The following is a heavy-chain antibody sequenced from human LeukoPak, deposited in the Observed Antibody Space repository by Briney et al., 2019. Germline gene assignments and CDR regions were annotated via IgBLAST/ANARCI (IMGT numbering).Heavy chain of an antibody. CDR3: AKSRNTWGYYYYYMDV. CDR2: ISGSGGST. D-gene: IGHD3-16*01. V-gene: IGHV3-23*01. J-gene: IGHJ6*03. CDR1: GFTFSRYG. Sequence: GGTLRLCYAASGFTFSRYGMSWVRQAPGKGLEWVSAISGSGGSTYYADSVKGRFTISRDNSKNTLYLQMNSLRAEDTAVYYCAKSRNTWGYYYYYMDVWGKGTTVTISS.